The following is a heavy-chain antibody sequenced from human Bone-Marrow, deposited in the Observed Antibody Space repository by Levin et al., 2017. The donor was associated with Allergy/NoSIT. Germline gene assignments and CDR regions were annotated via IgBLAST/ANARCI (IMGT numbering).Heavy chain of an antibody. V-gene: IGHV4-61*08. CDR1: GGSVSSYGHF. CDR3: ASHHCTSATCSALLFDS. D-gene: IGHD2-2*01. Sequence: SETLSLTCTVSGGSVSSYGHFWTWIRPPPGMGPEWIVYVYYSGSSYYNSSLKSRITSSVDTSKTQFSLILNSVTAADTAMYCSASHHCTSATCSALLFDSWGQGTLVTVSS. J-gene: IGHJ4*02. CDR2: VYYSGSS.